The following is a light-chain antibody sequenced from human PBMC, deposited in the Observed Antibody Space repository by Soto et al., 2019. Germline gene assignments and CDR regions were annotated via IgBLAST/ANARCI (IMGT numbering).Light chain of an antibody. J-gene: IGKJ1*01. CDR3: QQYNTYWT. V-gene: IGKV1-5*01. CDR1: QNVNNW. CDR2: DAS. Sequence: DIQRTHFPSALSASVGDRVTITCRASQNVNNWLAWYQHKPGKAPQLLIYDASVLETGVPSRFSGSGSGKEFTLEITGPQSDDFATYHCQQYNTYWTFGPGTKVDIX.